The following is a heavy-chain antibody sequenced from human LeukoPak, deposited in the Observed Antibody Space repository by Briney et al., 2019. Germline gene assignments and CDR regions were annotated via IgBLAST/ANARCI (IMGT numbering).Heavy chain of an antibody. D-gene: IGHD6-19*01. V-gene: IGHV3-7*01. J-gene: IGHJ4*02. CDR2: IKQDGRDI. Sequence: GGSLRLSCQASGFNLYSFWMTWVRQPPGKGLEWVATIKQDGRDIYYVDSVKGRFTISRDNSKNTLFLQMNSLRSEDTAMYYCARVQGGGYRTADYWGQGTLVTVSS. CDR1: GFNLYSFW. CDR3: ARVQGGGYRTADY.